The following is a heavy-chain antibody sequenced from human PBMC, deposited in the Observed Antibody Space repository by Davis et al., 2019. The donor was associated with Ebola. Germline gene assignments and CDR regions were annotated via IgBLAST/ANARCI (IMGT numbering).Heavy chain of an antibody. Sequence: PGGSLRLSCAASGFTFDDYAMHWVRQAPGKGLEWGSGISWNSGSIGYADSVKGRFTISRDNAKNSLYLQMNSLRAEDTALYYCAKDSSSSGNYYYGMDVWGKGTTVTVSS. CDR2: ISWNSGSI. CDR1: GFTFDDYA. J-gene: IGHJ6*04. D-gene: IGHD6-13*01. V-gene: IGHV3-9*01. CDR3: AKDSSSSGNYYYGMDV.